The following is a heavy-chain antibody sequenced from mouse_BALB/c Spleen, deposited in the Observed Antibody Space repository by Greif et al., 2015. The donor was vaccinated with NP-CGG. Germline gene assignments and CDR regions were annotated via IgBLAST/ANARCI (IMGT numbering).Heavy chain of an antibody. CDR1: GYAFSSYW. J-gene: IGHJ4*01. CDR2: IYPGDGDT. CDR3: ARWGAGTGYAMDY. Sequence: QVQLQQSGAELVRPGSSVKISCKASGYAFSSYWMNWVKQRPGQGLEWIGQIYPGDGDTNYNGKFKGKATLTADKSSSTAYMQLSSLTSEGSAVYFCARWGAGTGYAMDYWGQGTSVTVSS. V-gene: IGHV1-80*01. D-gene: IGHD3-3*01.